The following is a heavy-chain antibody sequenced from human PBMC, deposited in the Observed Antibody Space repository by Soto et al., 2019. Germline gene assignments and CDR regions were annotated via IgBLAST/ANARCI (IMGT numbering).Heavy chain of an antibody. V-gene: IGHV3-33*01. CDR1: GFTFSSYG. Sequence: GGSLRLSCAASGFTFSSYGMHWVRQAPGKGLEWVAVIWYDGSNKYYADSVKGRFTISRDNSKNTLYLQMNSLRAEDTAVYYCARGHYYDILTGYAFDYWGQGTLVTVSS. CDR3: ARGHYYDILTGYAFDY. CDR2: IWYDGSNK. J-gene: IGHJ4*02. D-gene: IGHD3-9*01.